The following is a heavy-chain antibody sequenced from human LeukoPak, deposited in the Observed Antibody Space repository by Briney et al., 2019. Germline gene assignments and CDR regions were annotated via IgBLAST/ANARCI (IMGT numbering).Heavy chain of an antibody. CDR2: IYYSGST. CDR1: GGSISSGDYY. Sequence: SQTLSLTCTVSGGSISSGDYYWSWIRQPPGKGLEWIGYIYYSGSTYYNPSLKSRVTISVDTSKNQFSLKLSSVTAADTAEYYCASIDFDWLDDYWGQGTLVTVSS. D-gene: IGHD3-9*01. V-gene: IGHV4-30-4*01. J-gene: IGHJ4*02. CDR3: ASIDFDWLDDY.